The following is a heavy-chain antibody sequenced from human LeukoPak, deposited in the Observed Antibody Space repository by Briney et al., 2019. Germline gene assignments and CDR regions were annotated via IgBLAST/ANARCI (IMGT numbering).Heavy chain of an antibody. D-gene: IGHD3-16*01. V-gene: IGHV3-7*03. CDR2: IKRDESEQ. J-gene: IGHJ4*02. Sequence: GGSLRLSCAASGFTFSNYWMSWVRQAPGKGLEWVADIKRDESEQHYVDSVKGRFTISRDNAKNSLYLQMNNLRTEDTALYFCAKALFEGEFDYWGQGTQVTVSS. CDR1: GFTFSNYW. CDR3: AKALFEGEFDY.